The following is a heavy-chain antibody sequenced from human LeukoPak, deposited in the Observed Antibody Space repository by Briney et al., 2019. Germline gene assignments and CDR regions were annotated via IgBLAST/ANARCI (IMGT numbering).Heavy chain of an antibody. Sequence: ASVKVSCKASGYTFTSYGISWVRQAPGQGLEWMGWISAYNGNTNYAQKLKGRVTMTTDTSTSTAYMELRSLRSDDTAVYYCARDPALDIVVVPAAGDYWGQGTLVTVSS. CDR2: ISAYNGNT. CDR1: GYTFTSYG. CDR3: ARDPALDIVVVPAAGDY. V-gene: IGHV1-18*01. J-gene: IGHJ4*02. D-gene: IGHD2-2*03.